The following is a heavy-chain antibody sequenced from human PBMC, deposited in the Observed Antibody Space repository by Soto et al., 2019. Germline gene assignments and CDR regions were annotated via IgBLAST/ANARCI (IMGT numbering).Heavy chain of an antibody. CDR3: ATTYSSGWADFQH. D-gene: IGHD6-19*01. CDR2: ISGGGGST. V-gene: IGHV3-23*01. Sequence: EVQLLESGGGLVQPGGSLRLSCAASGFTFSSYAMSWVRQAPGKGLEWVSAISGGGGSTYYADSVKGRLTISRDNSKNTLYMQMNSLRAEDTAAYYCATTYSSGWADFQHWGQGTLVTVSS. J-gene: IGHJ1*01. CDR1: GFTFSSYA.